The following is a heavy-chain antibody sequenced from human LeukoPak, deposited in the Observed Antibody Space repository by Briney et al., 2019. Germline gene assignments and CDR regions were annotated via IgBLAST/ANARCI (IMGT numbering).Heavy chain of an antibody. J-gene: IGHJ4*02. CDR2: IYYSGGA. CDR3: ARDKVPGDY. D-gene: IGHD1-1*01. Sequence: SETLSLTCTVSGDSISPYYWNWIRQPPGKGLEWFGYIYYSGGADYNPALKSRVTISIATSKTQYSLKLSSVTAAATAVYFCARDKVPGDYWGQGTLVTVSS. V-gene: IGHV4-59*01. CDR1: GDSISPYY.